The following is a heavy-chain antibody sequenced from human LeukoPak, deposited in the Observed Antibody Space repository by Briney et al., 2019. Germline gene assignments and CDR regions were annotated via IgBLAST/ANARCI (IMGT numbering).Heavy chain of an antibody. CDR3: ARGGPEYCSGGSCFYFDY. Sequence: PGGSLRLSCAASGFTFSSYAMHWARQAPGKRLEWVAVISYDGSNKYYADSVKGRFTISRDNSKNTLYLQMNSLRAEDTAVYYCARGGPEYCSGGSCFYFDYWGQGTLVTVSS. J-gene: IGHJ4*02. CDR2: ISYDGSNK. D-gene: IGHD2-15*01. V-gene: IGHV3-30*04. CDR1: GFTFSSYA.